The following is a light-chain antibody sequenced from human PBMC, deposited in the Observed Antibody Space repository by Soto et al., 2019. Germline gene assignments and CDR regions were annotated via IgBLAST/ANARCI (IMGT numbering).Light chain of an antibody. Sequence: EIVMTQSPATLSVSPGERATLSCRASQSVSSNLAWYQQKPGQAPRLLIYGASTSATGIPARFSGSGSGTEFTLTISSLQSEDFAVYYCQQYNNWLSITFGQGTRLEIK. CDR1: QSVSSN. CDR2: GAS. CDR3: QQYNNWLSIT. V-gene: IGKV3-15*01. J-gene: IGKJ5*01.